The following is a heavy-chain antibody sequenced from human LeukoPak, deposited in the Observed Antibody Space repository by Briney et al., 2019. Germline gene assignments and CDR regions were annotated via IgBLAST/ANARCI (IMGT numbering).Heavy chain of an antibody. V-gene: IGHV1-8*01. CDR1: GYTFTSYD. D-gene: IGHD2-21*02. J-gene: IGHJ4*02. CDR2: MNPNSGNT. Sequence: ASVKVSCKASGYTFTSYDINWVRQATGQGLEWMGWMNPNSGNTGYAQKFQGRVTMTRNTSISTAYMELSSLRSEDTAVYYCARGPSIVADSYCGGDCYPFFDYWGQGTQVTVSS. CDR3: ARGPSIVADSYCGGDCYPFFDY.